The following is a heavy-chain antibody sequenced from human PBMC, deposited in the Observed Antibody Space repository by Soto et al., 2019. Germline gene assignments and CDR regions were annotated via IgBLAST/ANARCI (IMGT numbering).Heavy chain of an antibody. CDR3: ARPRGYSYVLPDY. Sequence: EVQLVESGGGLVQPGGSLRLSCSASGFTFSSYNRNWVRQAPGKGLEWVSNIRSSRGTIYYVDSVNGRFTISKDNAKNSLYLQMNSLCDEDTAVYYCARPRGYSYVLPDYWGQGTLVTVSS. V-gene: IGHV3-48*02. D-gene: IGHD5-18*01. J-gene: IGHJ4*02. CDR2: IRSSRGTI. CDR1: GFTFSSYN.